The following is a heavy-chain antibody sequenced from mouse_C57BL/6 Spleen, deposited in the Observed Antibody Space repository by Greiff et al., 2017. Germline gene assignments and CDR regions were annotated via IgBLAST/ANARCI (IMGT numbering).Heavy chain of an antibody. CDR2: IRSKSNNYAT. Sequence: DVQLVESGGGLVQPKGSLKLSCAASGFSFNTYAMNWVRQAPGKGLEWVARIRSKSNNYATYYADSVKDRFTISRDDSESMLYLQMNNLKTEDTAMYYCVRQTTVDWYFDVWGTGTAVTVSS. J-gene: IGHJ1*03. V-gene: IGHV10-1*01. CDR3: VRQTTVDWYFDV. CDR1: GFSFNTYA. D-gene: IGHD1-1*01.